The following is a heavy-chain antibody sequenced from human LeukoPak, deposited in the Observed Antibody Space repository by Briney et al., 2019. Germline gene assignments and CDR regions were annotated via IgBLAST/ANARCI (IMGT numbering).Heavy chain of an antibody. CDR2: VYTSGST. CDR1: GGSITSYY. V-gene: IGHV4-4*07. CDR3: ARGRGEGRGIAMIRGVRAPSYNWFDP. J-gene: IGHJ5*02. D-gene: IGHD3-10*01. Sequence: SETLSLTCIVSGGSITSYYWSWIRQPAGKGLEWIGRVYTSGSTNFNSSLKSRVTMSVDTSKNQVSLKLSSVTAADMAVYYCARGRGEGRGIAMIRGVRAPSYNWFDPWGHGILVTVSS.